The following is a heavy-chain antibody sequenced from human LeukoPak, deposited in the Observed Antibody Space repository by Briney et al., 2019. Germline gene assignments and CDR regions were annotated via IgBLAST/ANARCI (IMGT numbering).Heavy chain of an antibody. Sequence: PSEPLSLTCTVYGGSFSGYYWSWIRQPPGKGLEWIGEINHSGSTNYNPSLKSRVTISVDTSRNQFSLKLSSVTAADTAVYYCARGDFYDSSGYPPMWGQGTLVTVSS. J-gene: IGHJ4*02. CDR3: ARGDFYDSSGYPPM. V-gene: IGHV4-34*01. D-gene: IGHD3-22*01. CDR2: INHSGST. CDR1: GGSFSGYY.